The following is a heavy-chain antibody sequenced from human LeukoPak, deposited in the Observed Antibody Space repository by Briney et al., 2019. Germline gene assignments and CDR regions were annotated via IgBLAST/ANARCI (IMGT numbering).Heavy chain of an antibody. D-gene: IGHD4-17*01. CDR3: AVLNGDWDE. J-gene: IGHJ4*02. Sequence: ASVKVSCKASGYTFTSYGISWVRQAPGQGLEWMGWISAYNGNTNYAQKFQGRVTMTRDMSTSTVYMELSSLRSEDTAVYYCAVLNGDWDEWGQGTLVTVSS. V-gene: IGHV1-18*01. CDR2: ISAYNGNT. CDR1: GYTFTSYG.